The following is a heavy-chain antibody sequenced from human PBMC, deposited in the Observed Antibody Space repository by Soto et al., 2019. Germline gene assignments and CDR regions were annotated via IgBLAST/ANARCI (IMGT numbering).Heavy chain of an antibody. D-gene: IGHD3-10*01. J-gene: IGHJ6*02. CDR1: GFTFSSYS. CDR2: ISSASRAM. CDR3: ARSPYYDGSGRLTGYYNMDV. Sequence: EVQLVESGGGLVQPGGSLTLSCAVSGFTFSSYSMNWVRQAPGKGLEWLSCISSASRAMYYADSVKGRFTISRDNARNSLYLQMNSLRDEDTAVYYCARSPYYDGSGRLTGYYNMDVWGQGTSVTVSS. V-gene: IGHV3-48*02.